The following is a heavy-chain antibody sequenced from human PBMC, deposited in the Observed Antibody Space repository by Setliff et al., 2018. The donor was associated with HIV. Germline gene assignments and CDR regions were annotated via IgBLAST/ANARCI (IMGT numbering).Heavy chain of an antibody. Sequence: ASVKVSCKASGYTFTSYDFKWVRQATGQGLEWMGWMNPKSGNTGYAQKFQGRVIMTRSTSKTTAYMELSSQRSQDTAVYYCARGIPGYRRSWHFDYWGQGTLVPVSS. CDR3: ARGIPGYRRSWHFDY. J-gene: IGHJ4*02. D-gene: IGHD6-13*01. CDR1: GYTFTSYD. V-gene: IGHV1-8*02. CDR2: MNPKSGNT.